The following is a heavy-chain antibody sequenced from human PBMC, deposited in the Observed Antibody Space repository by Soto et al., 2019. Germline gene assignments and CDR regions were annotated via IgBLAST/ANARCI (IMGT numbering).Heavy chain of an antibody. V-gene: IGHV3-53*01. D-gene: IGHD3-10*01. J-gene: IGHJ4*02. Sequence: EVQLVESGGGLIQPGGSLRLSCAVSGFTVSNNYMSWVRQAPGKGLEGVSVIYSGGYTAYGDSVKGRFTISRDNSKNPQFLQSKSPGADHTAVYSWATHPGGGGYWGQGTLVTVSS. CDR2: IYSGGYT. CDR3: ATHPGGGGY. CDR1: GFTVSNNY.